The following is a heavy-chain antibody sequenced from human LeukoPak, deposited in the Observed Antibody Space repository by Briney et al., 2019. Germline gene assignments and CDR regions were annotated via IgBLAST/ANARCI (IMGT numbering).Heavy chain of an antibody. CDR1: GYTFTSYG. CDR2: MNPNSGNT. Sequence: ASVKVSCKASGYTFTSYGISWVRQAPGQGLEWMGWMNPNSGNTGYAQKFQGRVTMTRNTSISTAYMELSSLRSEDTAVYYCARAVVRVGYYYYGMDVWGQGTTVTVSS. V-gene: IGHV1-8*02. D-gene: IGHD2-8*02. CDR3: ARAVVRVGYYYYGMDV. J-gene: IGHJ6*02.